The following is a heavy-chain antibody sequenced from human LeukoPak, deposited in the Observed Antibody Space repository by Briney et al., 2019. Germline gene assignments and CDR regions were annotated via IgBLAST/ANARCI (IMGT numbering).Heavy chain of an antibody. D-gene: IGHD3-10*01. J-gene: IGHJ3*02. CDR1: GFTLSSYG. CDR2: IWYDGSNK. CDR3: ASSEFDAFDI. Sequence: GGSLRLSCAASGFTLSSYGMHWVRQAPGKGLEWVAVIWYDGSNKYYADSVKGRFTISRDNSKNTLYLQMNSLRAEDTAVYYCASSEFDAFDIWGQGTMVTVSS. V-gene: IGHV3-33*01.